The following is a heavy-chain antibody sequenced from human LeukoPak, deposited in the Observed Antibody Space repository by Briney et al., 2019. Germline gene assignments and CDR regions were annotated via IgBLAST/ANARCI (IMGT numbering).Heavy chain of an antibody. Sequence: ASVKVSCKASGFTFTTYYIHWVRRAPGQGLEWMGWINPNSDVTESAQKFQGGVTMTRDTSTSTAYMELSRLRSDDTAVYYCTRDPCSSINCYEYNYYGMDVWGQGTTVTVSS. CDR3: TRDPCSSINCYEYNYYGMDV. CDR1: GFTFTTYY. D-gene: IGHD2-2*01. V-gene: IGHV1-2*02. J-gene: IGHJ6*02. CDR2: INPNSDVT.